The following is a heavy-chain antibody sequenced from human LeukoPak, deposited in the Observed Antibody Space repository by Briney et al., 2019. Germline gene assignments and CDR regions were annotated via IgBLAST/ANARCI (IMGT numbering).Heavy chain of an antibody. CDR3: ARVGPRYCSSTSCLGHLDAFDI. CDR2: IYPGDSDT. J-gene: IGHJ3*02. D-gene: IGHD2-2*01. Sequence: GESLKISCKGSGYSFTSYWIGWVRQMPGKGLEWMGIIYPGDSDTRYSPSFQGQVTISADKSISTAYLQWSSLKASDTAMYYRARVGPRYCSSTSCLGHLDAFDIWGQGTMVTVSS. CDR1: GYSFTSYW. V-gene: IGHV5-51*01.